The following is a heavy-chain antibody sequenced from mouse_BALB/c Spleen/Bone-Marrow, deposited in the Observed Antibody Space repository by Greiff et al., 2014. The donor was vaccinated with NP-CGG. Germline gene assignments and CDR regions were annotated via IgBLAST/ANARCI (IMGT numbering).Heavy chain of an antibody. D-gene: IGHD1-1*01. CDR1: GFNIKDTY. J-gene: IGHJ3*01. Sequence: VQLQQSGAELVKPGASVRLSGTASGFNIKDTYMHWGKQRPEQGREGIGRIDPSNGNTKYDPKFQGKATITADTSSNTAYLQLSSLTSEDTAVYYCAIYYYGSSGFAYWGQGTLVTVSA. V-gene: IGHV14-3*02. CDR3: AIYYYGSSGFAY. CDR2: IDPSNGNT.